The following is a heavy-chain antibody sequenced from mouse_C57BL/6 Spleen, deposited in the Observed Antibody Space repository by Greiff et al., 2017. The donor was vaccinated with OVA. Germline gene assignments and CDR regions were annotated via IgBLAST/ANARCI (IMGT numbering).Heavy chain of an antibody. Sequence: QVHVKQSGPGLVQPSQSLSITCTVSGFSLTSYGVHWVRQSPGKGLEWLGVIWSGGSTDYNAAFISRLSISKDNSKSQVFFKMNSLQADDTAIYYCARGDDYTWFAYWGQGTLVTVSA. V-gene: IGHV2-2*01. CDR1: GFSLTSYG. CDR3: ARGDDYTWFAY. J-gene: IGHJ3*01. D-gene: IGHD2-4*01. CDR2: IWSGGST.